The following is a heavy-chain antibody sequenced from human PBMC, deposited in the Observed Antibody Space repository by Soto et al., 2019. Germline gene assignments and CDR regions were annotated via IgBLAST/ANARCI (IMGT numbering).Heavy chain of an antibody. V-gene: IGHV1-69*13. CDR2: IIPIFGTA. CDR3: ARDLELNHYYYGMDV. Sequence: ASVKVSCKASGGTFSSYAISWVRQAPGQGLEWMGGIIPIFGTANYAQKFQGRVTITADESTSTAYMELSSLRSEDTAVYYCARDLELNHYYYGMDVWGQGTTVTVSS. CDR1: GGTFSSYA. D-gene: IGHD1-7*01. J-gene: IGHJ6*02.